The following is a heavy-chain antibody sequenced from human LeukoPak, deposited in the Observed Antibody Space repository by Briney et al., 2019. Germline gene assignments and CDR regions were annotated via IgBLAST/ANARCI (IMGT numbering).Heavy chain of an antibody. CDR2: INWNGGST. D-gene: IGHD6-6*01. Sequence: GGSLRLSCAASGFTFDDYGMSWVRQAPGKGLEWVSGINWNGGSTGYADSVKGRSTISRDNAKNSLYLQMNSLRAEDTALYYCARRSVAARPAGYYYYMDVWGKGTTVTVSS. CDR3: ARRSVAARPAGYYYYMDV. J-gene: IGHJ6*03. CDR1: GFTFDDYG. V-gene: IGHV3-20*04.